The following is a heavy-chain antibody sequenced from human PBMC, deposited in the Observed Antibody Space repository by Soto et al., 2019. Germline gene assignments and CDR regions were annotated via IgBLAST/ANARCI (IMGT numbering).Heavy chain of an antibody. CDR3: ARXXXXXXXXXXSITGDAFDI. V-gene: IGHV3-66*01. CDR1: GLIVSSTY. J-gene: IGHJ3*02. CDR2: ISNGGDT. Sequence: EVQLVESGGGLVQPGGSLRLSCAASGLIVSSTYMSWVRQAPGKGLEWVSVISNGGDTHYADSVKGRFSLSRDISNNTLHLQMSSLRVEDTAVYYCARXXXXXXXXXXSITGDAFDIWGQGTMVTVSS.